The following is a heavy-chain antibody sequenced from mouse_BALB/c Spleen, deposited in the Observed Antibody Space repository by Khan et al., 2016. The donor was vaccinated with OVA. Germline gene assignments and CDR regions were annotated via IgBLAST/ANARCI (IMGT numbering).Heavy chain of an antibody. V-gene: IGHV14-1*02. D-gene: IGHD2-3*01. CDR1: GFNIKDYY. CDR2: IDPENGNT. CDR3: ARDGYSPWFAY. J-gene: IGHJ3*01. Sequence: EVQLQVSGAELVRPGALVKLSCKTSGFNIKDYYMHWVKQRPEQGLEWIGWIDPENGNTIYDPKFQGKASLTADTSSNTAYLQLSSLTSEDTAVYYCARDGYSPWFAYWGQGTLVAVSA.